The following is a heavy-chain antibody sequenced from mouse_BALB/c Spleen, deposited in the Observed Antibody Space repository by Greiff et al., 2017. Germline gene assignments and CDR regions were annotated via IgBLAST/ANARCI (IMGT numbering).Heavy chain of an antibody. D-gene: IGHD2-4*01. V-gene: IGHV5-6-3*01. Sequence: EVMLVESGGGLVQPGGSLKLSCAASGFTFRSYGMSWVRQTPDKRLELVATINSNGGSTYYPDSVKGRFTISRDNAKNTLYLQMSSLKSEDTAMYYCARIYYDYHYFDYWGQGTTLTVSS. CDR1: GFTFRSYG. CDR3: ARIYYDYHYFDY. J-gene: IGHJ2*01. CDR2: INSNGGST.